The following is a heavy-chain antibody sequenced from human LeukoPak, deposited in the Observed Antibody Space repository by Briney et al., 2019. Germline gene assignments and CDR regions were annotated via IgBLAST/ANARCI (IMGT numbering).Heavy chain of an antibody. CDR2: INWNGGST. Sequence: PGGSLRLSCAASGFTFDDYGMSWVRQAPGKGLEWVSGINWNGGSTGYADSVKGRFTISRDNAKNSLYLQMNSLRAEDTALYHCARGIDYDFWSWFDYWGQGTLVTVSS. D-gene: IGHD3-3*01. J-gene: IGHJ4*02. V-gene: IGHV3-20*01. CDR1: GFTFDDYG. CDR3: ARGIDYDFWSWFDY.